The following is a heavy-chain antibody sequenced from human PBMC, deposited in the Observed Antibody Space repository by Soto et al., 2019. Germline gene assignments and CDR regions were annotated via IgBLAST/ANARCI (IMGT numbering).Heavy chain of an antibody. CDR2: IDPSDSYT. CDR1: GYSFTSYW. V-gene: IGHV5-10-1*01. Sequence: GESLKISCKGCGYSFTSYWISWVRQMTGEGLEWMGRIDPSDSYTNYSPSFQGHVTISADKSISTAYLQWSSLKASDTAMYYCARFIAGVVPAARFDPWGQGTLVTVSS. J-gene: IGHJ5*02. D-gene: IGHD2-2*01. CDR3: ARFIAGVVPAARFDP.